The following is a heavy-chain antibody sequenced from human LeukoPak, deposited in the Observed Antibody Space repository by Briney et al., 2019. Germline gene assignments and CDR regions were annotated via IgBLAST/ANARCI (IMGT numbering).Heavy chain of an antibody. Sequence: PSETLSLTCTVSGGSINSRDYYWAWIRQPPGEGLEWLGSVYYNGNTYYNESLKSRVTISVDTSKNQFSLKLSSVTAADTAVYYCAREGEEYYDSSGYYYRWFDPWGQGTLVTVSS. V-gene: IGHV4-39*07. CDR2: VYYNGNT. J-gene: IGHJ5*02. CDR1: GGSINSRDYY. CDR3: AREGEEYYDSSGYYYRWFDP. D-gene: IGHD3-22*01.